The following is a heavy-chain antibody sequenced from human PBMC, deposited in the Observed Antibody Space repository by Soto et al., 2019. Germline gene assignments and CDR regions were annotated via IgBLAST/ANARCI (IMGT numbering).Heavy chain of an antibody. J-gene: IGHJ4*02. CDR3: TTDPVTMIVVVPSSG. CDR1: VFTFSNAW. Sequence: GGSLRLSCAASVFTFSNAWMNWVRQAPGKGLEWVGRIKSKTDGGTTDYAAPVKGRFTISRDDSKNTLYLQMNSLKTEDTAVYYCTTDPVTMIVVVPSSGWGQGTLVTVPQ. V-gene: IGHV3-15*07. CDR2: IKSKTDGGTT. D-gene: IGHD3-22*01.